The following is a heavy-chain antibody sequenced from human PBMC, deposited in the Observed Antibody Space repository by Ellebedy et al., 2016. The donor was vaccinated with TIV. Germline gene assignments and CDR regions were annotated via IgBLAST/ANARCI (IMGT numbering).Heavy chain of an antibody. CDR2: ISSTSSTI. V-gene: IGHV3-48*04. Sequence: GGSLRLSXAASGFSFSSYNMNWVRQAPGKGLEWISYISSTSSTIYYADSVKGRFTISRDNAKKSLYLQMNSLRAEDAAVYYCARDGDPTLIRIGSLDYWGQGTLVTVSS. J-gene: IGHJ4*02. CDR1: GFSFSSYN. CDR3: ARDGDPTLIRIGSLDY. D-gene: IGHD2-21*02.